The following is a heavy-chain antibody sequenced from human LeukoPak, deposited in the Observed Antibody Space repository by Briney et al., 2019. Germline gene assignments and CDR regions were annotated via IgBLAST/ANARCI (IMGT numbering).Heavy chain of an antibody. CDR3: ARHQVGFLEWLGDAFDI. Sequence: TGGSLRLSCAASGFTFSDYYMSWIRQAPGKGLEWVSYISSSGSTIYYADSVKGRFSISRDNAKNSLYLQMNSLRAEDTAVYYCARHQVGFLEWLGDAFDIWGQGTMVTVSS. D-gene: IGHD3-3*01. CDR1: GFTFSDYY. J-gene: IGHJ3*02. CDR2: ISSSGSTI. V-gene: IGHV3-11*04.